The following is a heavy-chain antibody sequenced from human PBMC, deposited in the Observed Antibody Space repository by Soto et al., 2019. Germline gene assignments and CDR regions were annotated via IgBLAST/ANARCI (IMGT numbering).Heavy chain of an antibody. V-gene: IGHV3-23*01. CDR1: GFTFSNYA. J-gene: IGHJ4*02. D-gene: IGHD2-15*01. Sequence: EVQLLESGEGLVQPGGSLRLSCAASGFTFSNYAMSWVRQAPGKGLEWVSGITGSGDSTYYADSVKGRFTISRDNSKNTLFLQMNSLRAEDTAVYYCAKAGGDCSGGSCYSGQGDYWGQGTQVTVSS. CDR2: ITGSGDST. CDR3: AKAGGDCSGGSCYSGQGDY.